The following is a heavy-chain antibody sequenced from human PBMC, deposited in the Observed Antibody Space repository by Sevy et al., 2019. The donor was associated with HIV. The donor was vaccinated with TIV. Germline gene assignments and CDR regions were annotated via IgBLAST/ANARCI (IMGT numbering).Heavy chain of an antibody. CDR2: ISGTAGNT. Sequence: GGSLRLSCAVSEFTLSGNAMIWVRQAPGKGLEWVSGISGTAGNTYYADSVKGRFTIFRDNSKGTLYLQMNGLRAEDTAVYYCARETSLGYTRSHYYYAMDVWGQGTTVTVSS. CDR1: EFTLSGNA. J-gene: IGHJ6*02. D-gene: IGHD3-16*02. CDR3: ARETSLGYTRSHYYYAMDV. V-gene: IGHV3-23*01.